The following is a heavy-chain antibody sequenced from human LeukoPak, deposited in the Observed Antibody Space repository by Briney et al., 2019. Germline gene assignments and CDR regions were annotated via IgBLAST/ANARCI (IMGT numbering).Heavy chain of an antibody. Sequence: SETLSLTCTVSGYSISSGYYWGWIRQPPGKGLEWIGSIYHSGRTYYNPSLKSRVTISVDTSKNQFSLKLSSVTAADTAVYYCARRILYSSSWVFDYWGQGTLVTVSS. V-gene: IGHV4-38-2*02. J-gene: IGHJ4*02. CDR3: ARRILYSSSWVFDY. D-gene: IGHD6-13*01. CDR2: IYHSGRT. CDR1: GYSISSGYY.